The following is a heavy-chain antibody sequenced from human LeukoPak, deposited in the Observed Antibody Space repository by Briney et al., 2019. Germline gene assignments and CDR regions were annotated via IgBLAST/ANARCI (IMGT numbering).Heavy chain of an antibody. CDR2: ISGGGGST. Sequence: GGSLRLSCAASGFTFSSYAMSWVRQAPGKGLEWVSGISGGGGSTYYADSVKGRFTISRDNSKNTLYLQMNSLRAEDTAVYYCAKDYSSSLTNWFDPWGQGTLVTVPS. V-gene: IGHV3-23*01. CDR3: AKDYSSSLTNWFDP. J-gene: IGHJ5*02. CDR1: GFTFSSYA. D-gene: IGHD6-6*01.